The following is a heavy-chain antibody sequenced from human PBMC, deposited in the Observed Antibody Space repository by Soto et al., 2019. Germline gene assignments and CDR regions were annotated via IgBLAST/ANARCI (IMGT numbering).Heavy chain of an antibody. CDR1: GYSFTSYW. Sequence: GESLKISCKGSGYSFTSYWIGWVRQMPGKGLEWMGIIYPGDSDTRYSPSFQGQVTISADKSISTAYLQWSSLKASDTAMYYCARLVYGASLLGYYFDYWGQGTLVTVSS. V-gene: IGHV5-51*01. CDR3: ARLVYGASLLGYYFDY. J-gene: IGHJ4*02. D-gene: IGHD4-17*01. CDR2: IYPGDSDT.